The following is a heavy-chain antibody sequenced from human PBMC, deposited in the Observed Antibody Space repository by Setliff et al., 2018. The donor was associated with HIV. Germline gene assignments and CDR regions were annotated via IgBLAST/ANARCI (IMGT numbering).Heavy chain of an antibody. CDR1: GGSFSSSSYY. D-gene: IGHD2-8*02. V-gene: IGHV4-39*01. Sequence: SETLSLTCTVSGGSFSSSSYYWGWIRQPPGTGLEWFGSIYYSGNTYYNPSLKSRITISVDTSKTQLSLQLSSVTAVYTAVYYCARRRYCIVGDCRYLYYYFDSRGQGTMVTVSS. CDR3: ARRRYCIVGDCRYLYYYFDS. J-gene: IGHJ4*03. CDR2: IYYSGNT.